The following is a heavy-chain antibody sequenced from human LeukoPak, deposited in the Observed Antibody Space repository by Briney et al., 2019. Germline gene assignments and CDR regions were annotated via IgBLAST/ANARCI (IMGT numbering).Heavy chain of an antibody. Sequence: GASVKVSCKASGYTFTSYDINWVRQATGQGLEWMGWINPNSGGTNYAQKFQGRVTMTRDTSISTAYMELSRLRSDDTAVYYCARVGRRVTTVRTWFDPWGQGTLVTVSS. CDR2: INPNSGGT. J-gene: IGHJ5*02. CDR3: ARVGRRVTTVRTWFDP. V-gene: IGHV1-2*02. D-gene: IGHD4-17*01. CDR1: GYTFTSYD.